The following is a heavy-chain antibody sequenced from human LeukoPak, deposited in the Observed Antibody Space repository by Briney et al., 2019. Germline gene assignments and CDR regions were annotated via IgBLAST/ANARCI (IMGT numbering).Heavy chain of an antibody. J-gene: IGHJ6*02. CDR2: ISAYNGNT. D-gene: IGHD2-2*01. CDR3: ARDVGPTTGVRPKVPAAMGNYYYGMDV. Sequence: ASVKVSCKASGYTFTSYGISWVRQAPGQGLEWMGWISAYNGNTNYAQKLQGRVTMTTDTSTSTAYVELRSLRSDDTAVYYCARDVGPTTGVRPKVPAAMGNYYYGMDVWGQGTTVTVSS. CDR1: GYTFTSYG. V-gene: IGHV1-18*01.